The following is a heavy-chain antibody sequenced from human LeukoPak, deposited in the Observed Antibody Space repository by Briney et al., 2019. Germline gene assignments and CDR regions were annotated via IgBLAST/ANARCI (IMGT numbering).Heavy chain of an antibody. CDR1: GVSFSGYY. D-gene: IGHD6-19*01. V-gene: IGHV4-34*01. Sequence: PSETLSLTCAVCGVSFSGYYWSWIRQPPGKGLEWIGEINHSGSTNYNPSLKSRVTISVDTSKNQFSLKLSSVTAADTAVYYCARARKQWLVLTGHYFDYWGQGTLVTVSS. CDR2: INHSGST. CDR3: ARARKQWLVLTGHYFDY. J-gene: IGHJ4*02.